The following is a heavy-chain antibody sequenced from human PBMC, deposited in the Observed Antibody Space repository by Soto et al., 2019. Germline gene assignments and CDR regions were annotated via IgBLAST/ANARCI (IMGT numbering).Heavy chain of an antibody. CDR3: IQSRCGGDCLQSYASHYYYGMDV. CDR2: IYWDDDK. V-gene: IGHV2-5*02. D-gene: IGHD2-21*02. Sequence: QITLKESGPTLVKPTQTLTLTCTFSGFSLSTSGVGVGWIRQPPGKALEWLALIYWDDDKRYSPSLRSRLTISKDTSKNQVVLTMTNMDPVDTATYYCIQSRCGGDCLQSYASHYYYGMDVRGQGTTVTVSS. CDR1: GFSLSTSGVG. J-gene: IGHJ6*02.